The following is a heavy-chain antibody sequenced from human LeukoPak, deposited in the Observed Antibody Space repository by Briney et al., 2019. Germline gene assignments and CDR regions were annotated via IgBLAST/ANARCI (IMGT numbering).Heavy chain of an antibody. J-gene: IGHJ4*02. CDR1: GFTFSSYA. V-gene: IGHV3-23*01. CDR2: ISASGGST. Sequence: GGSLRLSCAVSGFTFSSYAMSWVRQAPGKGLEWVSAISASGGSTYYADSVKGRFTISRDNSKNTLYLQMNSLRAEDTAVYYCARDTQRYFDLWGQGTLVTVSS. CDR3: ARDTQRYFDL. D-gene: IGHD3-9*01.